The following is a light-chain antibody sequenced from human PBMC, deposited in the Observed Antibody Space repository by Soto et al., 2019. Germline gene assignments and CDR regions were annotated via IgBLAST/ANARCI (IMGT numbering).Light chain of an antibody. V-gene: IGKV1-39*01. Sequence: IQLTQSPSSLSASVGDRVTITCRTSQNVNRYLNWYQEQPGKAPKLLIYAASILQSGVPLRFSGSGSGTDFTLAISSLQPEDFTTYYCQQSYSIPQTFGPGPKVDIK. CDR3: QQSYSIPQT. CDR1: QNVNRY. CDR2: AAS. J-gene: IGKJ3*01.